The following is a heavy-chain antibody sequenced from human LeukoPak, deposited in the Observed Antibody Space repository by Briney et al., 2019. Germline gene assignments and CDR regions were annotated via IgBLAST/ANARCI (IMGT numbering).Heavy chain of an antibody. CDR1: GYTLTSYA. Sequence: ASVKVSCKASGYTLTSYAISWVRQAPGQGLEWMGWISAYNGNTKYAQNLQGRVTMTRDTSTSTAYMEVRSLRSEDTAVYYCARDTARYDYWGQGTLVTVSS. J-gene: IGHJ4*02. CDR3: ARDTARYDY. V-gene: IGHV1-18*01. CDR2: ISAYNGNT.